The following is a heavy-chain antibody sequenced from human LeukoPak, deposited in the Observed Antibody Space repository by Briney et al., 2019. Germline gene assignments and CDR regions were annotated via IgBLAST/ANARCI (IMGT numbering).Heavy chain of an antibody. J-gene: IGHJ3*02. D-gene: IGHD3-22*01. CDR2: FYPEDGET. CDR1: GYTLTELS. V-gene: IGHV1-24*01. Sequence: ASVKVSCTVSGYTLTELSMHWVRQAPGKGLEWMGGFYPEDGETIYAQKFQGRVTITADESTSTAYMELSSLRSEDTAVYYCARDIRYYDSSGYYLGRFGFDIWGQGTMVTVSS. CDR3: ARDIRYYDSSGYYLGRFGFDI.